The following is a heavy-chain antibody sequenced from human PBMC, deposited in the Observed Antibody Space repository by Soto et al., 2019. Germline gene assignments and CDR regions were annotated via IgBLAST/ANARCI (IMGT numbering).Heavy chain of an antibody. V-gene: IGHV3-23*01. CDR2: ISGSGGST. J-gene: IGHJ2*01. CDR1: GFTFSSYA. D-gene: IGHD3-22*01. Sequence: GGSLRLSCAASGFTFSSYAMSWVRQAPGKGLEWVSAISGSGGSTYYANSVKGRFTISRDNSKNTLYLQMNSLRAEDTAVYYCAKDLSTMIVAGWAYWYFDLWGRGTLVTVSS. CDR3: AKDLSTMIVAGWAYWYFDL.